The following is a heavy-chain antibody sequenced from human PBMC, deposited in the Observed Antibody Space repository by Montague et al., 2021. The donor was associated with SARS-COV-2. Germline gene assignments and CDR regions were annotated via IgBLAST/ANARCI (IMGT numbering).Heavy chain of an antibody. J-gene: IGHJ4*02. D-gene: IGHD4-17*01. Sequence: SETLSLTCTVSGGSISSYYWSWIRQPPGKGLEWIGYIYYSGSTNYNPSLKSRVTITVDTSKNQLSLKLSSVTAADTAVYYCAGVGAYGDYPTPPTVDYRGQGTLVTVSS. CDR1: GGSISSYY. V-gene: IGHV4-59*01. CDR2: IYYSGST. CDR3: AGVGAYGDYPTPPTVDY.